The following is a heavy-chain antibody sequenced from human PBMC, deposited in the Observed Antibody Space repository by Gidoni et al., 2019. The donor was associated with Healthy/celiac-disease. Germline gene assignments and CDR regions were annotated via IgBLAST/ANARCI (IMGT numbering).Heavy chain of an antibody. D-gene: IGHD5-18*01. Sequence: QVQLQESGPGLVKPSGTLSLTCTVSGGSISGYYWSWIRQPPGKGLEWIGYIYYSGSTNYNPSLKSRVTISVDTSKNQFSLKLSSVTAADTAVYYCARGYSYGSYYYYYYMDVWGKGTTVTVSS. J-gene: IGHJ6*03. CDR2: IYYSGST. CDR1: GGSISGYY. V-gene: IGHV4-59*08. CDR3: ARGYSYGSYYYYYYMDV.